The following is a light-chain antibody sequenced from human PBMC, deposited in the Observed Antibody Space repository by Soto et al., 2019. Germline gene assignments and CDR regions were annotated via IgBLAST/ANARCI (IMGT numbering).Light chain of an antibody. CDR2: GAS. CDR1: QSVSSN. Sequence: EVVMTQSPATLSLSPGERATLSCRASQSVSSNLAWYQQKPGQAPRLLIYGASTRATGIPARFSGSGSGTEFTLTISSLQSEDFALYYCQQYNSWPYTFGQGTKLEIK. J-gene: IGKJ2*01. V-gene: IGKV3D-15*01. CDR3: QQYNSWPYT.